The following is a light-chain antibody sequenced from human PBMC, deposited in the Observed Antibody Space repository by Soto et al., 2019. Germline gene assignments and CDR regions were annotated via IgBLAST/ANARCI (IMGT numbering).Light chain of an antibody. Sequence: IVLTQSPGTLSLSPGEGATLACRASQSVSSSSYLAWYQQTPGQAPRLLIYGASSRATGIPDRFRGCGSATDFTFAISGLEPEDFAVYYFRQDGSSPSYTFGQGIKLEIK. V-gene: IGKV3-20*01. CDR1: QSVSSSSY. CDR2: GAS. CDR3: RQDGSSPSYT. J-gene: IGKJ2*01.